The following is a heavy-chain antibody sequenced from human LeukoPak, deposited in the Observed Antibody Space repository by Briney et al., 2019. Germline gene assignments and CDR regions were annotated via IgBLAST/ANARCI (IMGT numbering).Heavy chain of an antibody. V-gene: IGHV1-8*01. D-gene: IGHD7-27*01. J-gene: IGHJ4*02. Sequence: ASVKVSCQPSVYTFTNYDINWVRQATGPGLEWLGWMSPNNGDTVYAQKFQGRVTMTRNTTTNTAYMELSGLRSEDTGVYYCARSPPRTGDSNSWGQGALVTVSS. CDR2: MSPNNGDT. CDR1: VYTFTNYD. CDR3: ARSPPRTGDSNS.